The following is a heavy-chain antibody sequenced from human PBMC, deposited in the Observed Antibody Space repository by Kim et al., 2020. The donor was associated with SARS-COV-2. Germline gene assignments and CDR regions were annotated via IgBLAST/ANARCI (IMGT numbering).Heavy chain of an antibody. V-gene: IGHV1-69*04. D-gene: IGHD1-7*01. Sequence: IANYAQKFQGRVTITADKSTSTAYMELSSLRSEDTAVYYCAREWTGTRDYWGQGTLVTVSS. J-gene: IGHJ4*02. CDR2: IA. CDR3: AREWTGTRDY.